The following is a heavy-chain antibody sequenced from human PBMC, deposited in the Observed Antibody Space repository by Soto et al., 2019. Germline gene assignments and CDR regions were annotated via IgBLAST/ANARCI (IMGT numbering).Heavy chain of an antibody. CDR1: GFSLTTRRVG. CDR3: ALSLVDYSGFLSWGDFDF. V-gene: IGHV2-5*02. D-gene: IGHD1-26*01. J-gene: IGHJ4*02. Sequence: QITLKESGPTLVKPTQTLTLTCTFSGFSLTTRRVGVGWIRQPPGKALEWLALIYWDDDKRYSPSLKSRLTSTKDTAKYHGVFTMTNLDPVETSPYYCALSLVDYSGFLSWGDFDFWGPGTLVIVSS. CDR2: IYWDDDK.